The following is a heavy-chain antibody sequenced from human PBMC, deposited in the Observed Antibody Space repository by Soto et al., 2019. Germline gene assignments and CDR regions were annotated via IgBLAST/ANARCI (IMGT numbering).Heavy chain of an antibody. CDR1: GYIFTSYS. CDR2: INPSGGST. D-gene: IGHD3-22*01. CDR3: ARDRDGGGSFDY. J-gene: IGHJ4*02. Sequence: GASVKVSCKXSGYIFTSYSMHWVRQAPGQGLEWMGIINPSGGSTSYAQKFQGRVTMTRDTSTSTVYMELSSLRSEDTAVYYCARDRDGGGSFDYWGQGTLVTSPQ. V-gene: IGHV1-46*01.